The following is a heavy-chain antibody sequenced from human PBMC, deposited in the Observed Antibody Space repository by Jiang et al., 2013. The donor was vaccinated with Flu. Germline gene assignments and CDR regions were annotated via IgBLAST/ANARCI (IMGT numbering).Heavy chain of an antibody. CDR1: GFTFSAYY. J-gene: IGHJ4*02. CDR2: INSGSSFT. V-gene: IGHV3-11*06. D-gene: IGHD2-2*01. CDR3: VSMLGGSRAFDY. Sequence: QLVESGGGLVKPGGSLRLSCAASGFTFSAYYMTWIRQAPGKGLEWVSYINSGSSFTNYADSVKGRFTISRDNAKNSLYLQMNSLRAEDTAVYYCVSMLGGSRAFDYWGQGTLVTVSS.